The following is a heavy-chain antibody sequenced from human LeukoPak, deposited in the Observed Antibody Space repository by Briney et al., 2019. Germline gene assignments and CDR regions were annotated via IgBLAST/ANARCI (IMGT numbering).Heavy chain of an antibody. V-gene: IGHV4-59*12. CDR3: AQMSIAAAGTFDY. CDR2: IYYTGST. Sequence: SETLSLTCTVSGGSISTYYWSWIRQPPGKGLEWIGYIYYTGSTSYNPSLKSRVTISVDTSKNQFSLKLSSVTAADTAVYYCAQMSIAAAGTFDYWGQGTLVTVSS. J-gene: IGHJ4*02. D-gene: IGHD6-13*01. CDR1: GGSISTYY.